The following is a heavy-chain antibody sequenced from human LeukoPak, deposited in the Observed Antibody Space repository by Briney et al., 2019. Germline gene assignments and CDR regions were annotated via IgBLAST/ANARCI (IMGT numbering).Heavy chain of an antibody. V-gene: IGHV3-33*06. Sequence: GGSLRLSCAASGLTFSNYGMHWVRQAPGKGLEWVAVIWYDGSNQYYADSVKGRFTIPRDNSKNTLHLQMNSLRAEDTAVYYCAKESGSYQLYYFDYWGQGTLVTVSS. CDR1: GLTFSNYG. J-gene: IGHJ4*02. D-gene: IGHD1-26*01. CDR2: IWYDGSNQ. CDR3: AKESGSYQLYYFDY.